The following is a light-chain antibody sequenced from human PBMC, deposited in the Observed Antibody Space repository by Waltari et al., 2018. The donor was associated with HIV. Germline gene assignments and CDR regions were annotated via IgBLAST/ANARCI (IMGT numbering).Light chain of an antibody. J-gene: IGLJ2*01. CDR2: RDS. CDR1: ELANQY. V-gene: IGLV3-25*03. Sequence: SSDLTQAPSVSVSPGQTASISCSGHELANQYVHWYQEKAGQAPVLVISRDSERPLGIPGRLSGSRSGSLATLTITGVLADDEADYDCQAAAPSGTSVAFGGGTKLTVL. CDR3: QAAAPSGTSVA.